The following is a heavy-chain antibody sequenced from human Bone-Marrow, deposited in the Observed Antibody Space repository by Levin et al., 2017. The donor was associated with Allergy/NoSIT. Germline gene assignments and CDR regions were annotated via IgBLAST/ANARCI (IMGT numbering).Heavy chain of an antibody. D-gene: IGHD2-21*02. CDR1: GFSISDYG. CDR2: LWYDGNNK. V-gene: IGHV3-33*01. J-gene: IGHJ6*02. Sequence: PGGSLRLSCAASGFSISDYGMHWVRQAPGKGLEWVAILWYDGNNKYYADSVQGRFTISRDNSKKTLYLEMNSLRAEDTAVYYCARQYCAGDCYYGMDVWGQGTTVTVSS. CDR3: ARQYCAGDCYYGMDV.